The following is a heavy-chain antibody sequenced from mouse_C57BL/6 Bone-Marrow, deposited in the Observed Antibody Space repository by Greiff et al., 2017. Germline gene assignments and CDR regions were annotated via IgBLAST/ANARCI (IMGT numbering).Heavy chain of an antibody. Sequence: QVQLQQSGAELVRPGTSVKLSCKASGYAFTNYLIQWVKQRPGQGLEWIGVINPGSGGTNYNEKFKGKATLTADKSSSTAYMQLSSLTSEDSAVYCCTRSKSSDSGFAFGGRGNLITVSA. J-gene: IGHJ3*01. D-gene: IGHD3-1*01. CDR3: TRSKSSDSGFAF. CDR1: GYAFTNYL. V-gene: IGHV1-54*01. CDR2: INPGSGGT.